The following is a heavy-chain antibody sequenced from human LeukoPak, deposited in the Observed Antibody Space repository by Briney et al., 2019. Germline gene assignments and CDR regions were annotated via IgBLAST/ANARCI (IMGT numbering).Heavy chain of an antibody. CDR2: ISYDGSNK. J-gene: IGHJ4*02. CDR3: ARSPQEQLEYYFDY. CDR1: GFTFSSYA. Sequence: GGSLRLSCAASGFTFSSYAMHWVRQAPGKGLEWVAVISYDGSNKYYADSVKGRFTISRDNSKNTLYLQMNSLRAGDTAVYYCARSPQEQLEYYFDYWGQGTLVTVSS. D-gene: IGHD6-13*01. V-gene: IGHV3-30-3*01.